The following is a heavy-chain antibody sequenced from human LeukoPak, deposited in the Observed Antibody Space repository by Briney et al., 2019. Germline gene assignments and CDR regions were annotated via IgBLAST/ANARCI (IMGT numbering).Heavy chain of an antibody. CDR3: ARDIGEWFGELWGDNNWFDP. Sequence: PSQTLSLTCTVSGASISSGNYYYTWIRQPAGKGLEWLGRIYTSGTTNYNPSLKSRVTISVDTSKNQFSLKLSSVTAADTAVYYCARDIGEWFGELWGDNNWFDPWGQGTLVTVSS. V-gene: IGHV4-61*02. CDR2: IYTSGTT. D-gene: IGHD3-10*01. J-gene: IGHJ5*02. CDR1: GASISSGNYY.